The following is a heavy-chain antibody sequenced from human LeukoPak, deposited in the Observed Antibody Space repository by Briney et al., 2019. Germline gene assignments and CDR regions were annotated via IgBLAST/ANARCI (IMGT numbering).Heavy chain of an antibody. CDR2: IYYSGST. Sequence: SETLSLTCTVSGGSISSYYWSWIRQPPGKGLEWIGYIYYSGSTNYNPSLKSRVTISVDTSKNQFSLKLSSVTAADTAVYYCARASIVVVPAAMFDPWGQGTLVTVSS. V-gene: IGHV4-59*01. J-gene: IGHJ5*02. D-gene: IGHD2-2*01. CDR1: GGSISSYY. CDR3: ARASIVVVPAAMFDP.